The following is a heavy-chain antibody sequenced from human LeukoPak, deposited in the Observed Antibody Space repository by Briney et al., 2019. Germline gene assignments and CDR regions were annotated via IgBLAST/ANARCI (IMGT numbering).Heavy chain of an antibody. V-gene: IGHV5-51*01. J-gene: IGHJ3*02. CDR3: ARSTRYYDSSGWNFAFDI. D-gene: IGHD3-22*01. CDR1: GYSFTSYW. Sequence: GESLKISCKGSGYSFTSYWIGWVRQMPGKGLEWMGIIYPGDSDTRYSPSFQGQVTISADKSISTAYLQWSSLKASDTAMYYCARSTRYYDSSGWNFAFDIWGQGTMVTVSS. CDR2: IYPGDSDT.